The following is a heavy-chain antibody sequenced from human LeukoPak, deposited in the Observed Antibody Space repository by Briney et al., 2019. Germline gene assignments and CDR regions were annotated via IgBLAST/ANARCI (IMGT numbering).Heavy chain of an antibody. V-gene: IGHV4-4*07. CDR1: GGSISSYY. D-gene: IGHD6-13*01. CDR2: IYTSGNT. J-gene: IGHJ4*02. CDR3: ARGLGYTDPFFAF. Sequence: SETLSLTCTVSGGSISSYYWSWIRRPAGKGLEWIGRIYTSGNTNYNPSLKSRVTMSVDTSKNQFSLKLTSVTAADTAVYYCARGLGYTDPFFAFWGQGTLVTVSS.